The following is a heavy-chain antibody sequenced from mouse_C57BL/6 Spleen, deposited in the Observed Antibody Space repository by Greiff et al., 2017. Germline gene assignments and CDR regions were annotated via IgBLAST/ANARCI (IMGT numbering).Heavy chain of an antibody. V-gene: IGHV1-9*01. CDR3: GRGGSSPFAY. Sequence: VQLKQSGADLMKPGASLKLSCTATGYTFTGYWIEWVQQRPGHGLEWIGEILPGSGRTNYNDKFKGKATFTADTSSNTAYTQISSLTDEDAAIYYCGRGGSSPFAYWGQGTTVTVSS. CDR2: ILPGSGRT. CDR1: GYTFTGYW. D-gene: IGHD1-1*01. J-gene: IGHJ2*01.